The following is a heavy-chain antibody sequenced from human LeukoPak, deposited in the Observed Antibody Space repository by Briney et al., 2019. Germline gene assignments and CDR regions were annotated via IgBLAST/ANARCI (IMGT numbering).Heavy chain of an antibody. J-gene: IGHJ4*02. CDR2: IYTTGNT. D-gene: IGHD3-3*01. Sequence: SETLSLTCSVSGGSISSYYWSWIRQPAGRGREWIGRIYTTGNTDYNPSLKSRVTMSVDTSKNQFSLNLSSVTAADTAVYYCARDARGWSGFDYWGQGTLVTVSS. V-gene: IGHV4-4*07. CDR3: ARDARGWSGFDY. CDR1: GGSISSYY.